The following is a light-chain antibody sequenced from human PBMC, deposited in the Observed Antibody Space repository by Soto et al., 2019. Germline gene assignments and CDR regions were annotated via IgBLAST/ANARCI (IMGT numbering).Light chain of an antibody. J-gene: IGKJ5*01. CDR2: AAS. CDR3: QQSYSTHRVT. V-gene: IGKV1-39*01. CDR1: QSISSY. Sequence: DIQITQSPSSLSACVGDRVTIACRASQSISSYLNWYQQKPAKATKLMIYAASSLQSGVPSRFSGSGSGTDFTLTISSLQPEDFANYDCQQSYSTHRVTFGQGTRLEIK.